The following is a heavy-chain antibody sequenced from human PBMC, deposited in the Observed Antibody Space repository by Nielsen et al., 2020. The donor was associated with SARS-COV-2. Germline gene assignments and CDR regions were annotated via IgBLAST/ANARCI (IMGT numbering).Heavy chain of an antibody. CDR1: GFTFSSYA. D-gene: IGHD4-17*01. Sequence: GGSLRLSCAASGFTFSSYAMHWVRQAPGKGLEWVAVISYDGSNKYYADSVKGRFTISRDNSKNTLYLQMNSLRAEDTAVYYCAREYGDYDYYFDYWGQGTLVTVSS. J-gene: IGHJ4*02. V-gene: IGHV3-30*04. CDR3: AREYGDYDYYFDY. CDR2: ISYDGSNK.